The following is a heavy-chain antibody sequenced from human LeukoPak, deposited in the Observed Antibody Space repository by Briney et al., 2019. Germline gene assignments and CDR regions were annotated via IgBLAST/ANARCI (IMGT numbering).Heavy chain of an antibody. D-gene: IGHD5-18*01. CDR2: ISTTSSYI. V-gene: IGHV3-21*01. CDR1: GFTFSNYN. J-gene: IGHJ4*02. Sequence: GGSLRLSCAASGFTFSNYNMNWVRQAPGKGLEWVSSISTTSSYIYYADSLKGRFTISRDNAKNSLYLQMNSLRAEDTAVYYCARTPRYTYGPGDFDYWGQGTLVTVSS. CDR3: ARTPRYTYGPGDFDY.